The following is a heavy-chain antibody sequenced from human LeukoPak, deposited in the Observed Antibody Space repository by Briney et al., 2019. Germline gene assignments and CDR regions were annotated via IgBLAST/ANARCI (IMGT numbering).Heavy chain of an antibody. D-gene: IGHD1-26*01. J-gene: IGHJ6*03. Sequence: GGSLSLSCAASGFTLSRYSMNWVRQAPGKGLEWVSSISSSSSYTFYADSVKGRFTISRDNARNSLYLQMNSLRAEDTAVYYCARDPYSGTYGDTYYYYMDVWGKGTTVTISS. CDR3: ARDPYSGTYGDTYYYYMDV. CDR2: ISSSSSYT. V-gene: IGHV3-21*01. CDR1: GFTLSRYS.